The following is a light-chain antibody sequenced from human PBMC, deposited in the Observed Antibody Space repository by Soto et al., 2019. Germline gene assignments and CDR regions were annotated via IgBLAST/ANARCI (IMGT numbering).Light chain of an antibody. V-gene: IGLV2-14*01. CDR2: DVS. J-gene: IGLJ2*01. CDR3: SSYSSSSTS. CDR1: SSDVGGYNY. Sequence: QAVVTQPASVSGSPGQSITISCTGTSSDVGGYNYVSWYQQLPGKAPKLMIYDVSNRPSGISNRFSGSKSGNTASLTISGLQAEDEADYYCSSYSSSSTSFGGGTKVTVL.